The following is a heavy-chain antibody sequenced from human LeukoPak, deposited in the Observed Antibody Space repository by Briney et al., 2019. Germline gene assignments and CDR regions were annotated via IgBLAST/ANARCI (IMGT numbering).Heavy chain of an antibody. D-gene: IGHD2-2*02. CDR1: GFTVSSNY. J-gene: IGHJ3*02. V-gene: IGHV3-53*01. CDR3: ARYCSSTSCDSPDAFDI. CDR2: IYSGGST. Sequence: GGSLRLSCAASGFTVSSNYMSWVRQAPGKGLEWVSLIYSGGSTYYADSVKGRFTISRDNSRNTLYLQMNSLRAEDTAVYYCARYCSSTSCDSPDAFDIWGQGTMVTVSS.